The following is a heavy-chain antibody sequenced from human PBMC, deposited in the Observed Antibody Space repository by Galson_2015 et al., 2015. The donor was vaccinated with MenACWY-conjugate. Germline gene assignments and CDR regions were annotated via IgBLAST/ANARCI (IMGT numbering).Heavy chain of an antibody. D-gene: IGHD3-9*01. CDR1: GYTFTSFG. CDR2: ISAYNGDT. V-gene: IGHV1-18*01. CDR3: ARDLGEDIRIFFAY. Sequence: SVKVSCKASGYTFTSFGISWVRQAPGQGLEWMGWISAYNGDTNYAQELQGRVTMTTDTSTSTAYMELRSLRSDDTAVYYCARDLGEDIRIFFAYWGQGTLVTVSS. J-gene: IGHJ4*02.